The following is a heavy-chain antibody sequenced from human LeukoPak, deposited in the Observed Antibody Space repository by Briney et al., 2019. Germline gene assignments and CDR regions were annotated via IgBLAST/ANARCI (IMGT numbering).Heavy chain of an antibody. D-gene: IGHD2-2*01. CDR3: AGGQLPFWGYFDY. V-gene: IGHV1-2*02. Sequence: GASVKVSCKTSGYTFTGYFMHWVRQAPGQGLEWMGWINPNSGGTHYAQKFQDRVTMTRDTSINTAYMELRSLRSDDTAVYYCAGGQLPFWGYFDYWGQGTLVTVSS. CDR1: GYTFTGYF. J-gene: IGHJ4*02. CDR2: INPNSGGT.